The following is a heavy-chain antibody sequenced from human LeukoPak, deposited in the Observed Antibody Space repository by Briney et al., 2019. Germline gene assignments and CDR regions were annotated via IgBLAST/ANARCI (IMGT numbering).Heavy chain of an antibody. Sequence: ASVKVSCKASGYTFTSYDINWVRQATGQGLEWMGWMNPNSGNTGYAQKFQGRVTMTRNTSINTAYMELSSLRSEDTAVYYCAMTLDFWSGYYHYWGQGTLVTVSS. CDR2: MNPNSGNT. J-gene: IGHJ4*02. V-gene: IGHV1-8*01. D-gene: IGHD3-3*01. CDR1: GYTFTSYD. CDR3: AMTLDFWSGYYHY.